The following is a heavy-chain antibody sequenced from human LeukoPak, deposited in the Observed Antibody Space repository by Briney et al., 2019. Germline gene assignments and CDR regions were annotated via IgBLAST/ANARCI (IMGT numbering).Heavy chain of an antibody. Sequence: SGGSLRLSCIASGFTFSTYSMNWVRQAPGKGLEWVSYISSSSSTIYYADSVKGRFTISRDNAKNSLYLQMNSLRDEDTAVYYCARASFQRWLQLGGDWGQGILVTVSS. J-gene: IGHJ4*02. V-gene: IGHV3-48*02. CDR1: GFTFSTYS. CDR2: ISSSSSTI. CDR3: ARASFQRWLQLGGD. D-gene: IGHD5-24*01.